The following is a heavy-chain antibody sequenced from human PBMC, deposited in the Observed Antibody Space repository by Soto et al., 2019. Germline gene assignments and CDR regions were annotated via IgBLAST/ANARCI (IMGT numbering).Heavy chain of an antibody. V-gene: IGHV4-31*03. J-gene: IGHJ4*02. CDR2: IYNGGST. CDR3: ARGEEGTKVDH. Sequence: QVQLQESGPGLVKPSQTLSLTCTVSGGSISGGGDCWSWIRQLPGEGLEWIGYIYNGGSTSYNPSLNSRVIISVDTSTNQFSLKLSSVTAADTAVYYCARGEEGTKVDHWGQGTLVTVSS. CDR1: GGSISGGGDC. D-gene: IGHD1-1*01.